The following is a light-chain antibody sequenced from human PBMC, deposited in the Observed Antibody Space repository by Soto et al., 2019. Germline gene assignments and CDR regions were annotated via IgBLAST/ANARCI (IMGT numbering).Light chain of an antibody. CDR2: SNN. CDR1: SSNIGTNT. V-gene: IGLV1-44*01. CDR3: AAWDDSLSGHYV. Sequence: QSVLTQPPSASGTPGQRVTISCSGSSSNIGTNTVNWYQQLPGTAPKVLIYSNNQRPSGVPDRFSGSKSGTSASLAISGLQSEDEADYYCAAWDDSLSGHYVFGTGTKVTVL. J-gene: IGLJ1*01.